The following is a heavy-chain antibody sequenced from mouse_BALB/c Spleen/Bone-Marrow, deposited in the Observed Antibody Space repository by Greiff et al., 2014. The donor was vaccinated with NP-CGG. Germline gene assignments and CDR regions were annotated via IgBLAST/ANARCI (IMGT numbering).Heavy chain of an antibody. J-gene: IGHJ4*01. Sequence: VQLVESGGGLVKPGGSLKLSCAASGFTFSDYYMYWVRQTPEKRLEWVATISDGGSYTYYPDSVKGRFTISRDNAKNNLYLQLSSLKSEDTAMYYCARGPHDDDMDYWGQGTSVTVSS. CDR1: GFTFSDYY. D-gene: IGHD2-3*01. CDR3: ARGPHDDDMDY. CDR2: ISDGGSYT. V-gene: IGHV5-4*02.